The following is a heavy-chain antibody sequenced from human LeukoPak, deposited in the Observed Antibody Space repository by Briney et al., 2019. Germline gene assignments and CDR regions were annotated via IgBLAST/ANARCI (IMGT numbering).Heavy chain of an antibody. D-gene: IGHD4-17*01. CDR1: EFTFSSYG. CDR3: AKDLYGDYDRNYYYYMDV. CDR2: ISDSGGST. J-gene: IGHJ6*03. Sequence: PGGTLRLSCAASEFTFSSYGMNWVRQAPGKGLEWVSGISDSGGSTYYADSVKGRFTISRDNSKNTLYLQMNSLRAEDTAVYYCAKDLYGDYDRNYYYYMDVWGKGTTVTISS. V-gene: IGHV3-23*01.